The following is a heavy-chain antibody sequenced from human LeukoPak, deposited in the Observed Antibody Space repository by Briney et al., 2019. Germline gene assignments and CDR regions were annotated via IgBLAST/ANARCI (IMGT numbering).Heavy chain of an antibody. J-gene: IGHJ4*02. V-gene: IGHV3-66*04. CDR3: ASQTEYYYDSSGYYESY. CDR1: GFTVSSNY. CDR2: IYSGGST. Sequence: PGGSLRLSCAASGFTVSSNYMSWVRQAPGKGLEWVSVIYSGGSTYYADSVKGRFTISRDNSKNTLYLQMNSLRAEDTAVYYCASQTEYYYDSSGYYESYWGQGTLVTVSS. D-gene: IGHD3-22*01.